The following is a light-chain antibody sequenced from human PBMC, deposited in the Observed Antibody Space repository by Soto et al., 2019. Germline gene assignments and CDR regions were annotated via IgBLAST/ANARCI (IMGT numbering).Light chain of an antibody. Sequence: DIQMTQSPSTLSASVGDRVTITCRASQSISSWLAWYQQKPGKAPKLLIYKASSLESGVPSRFSGSGSGTELTLTFSSLQLDDFATYYCQQYNSYPWTFGQGTKVEIK. CDR2: KAS. CDR3: QQYNSYPWT. V-gene: IGKV1-5*03. J-gene: IGKJ1*01. CDR1: QSISSW.